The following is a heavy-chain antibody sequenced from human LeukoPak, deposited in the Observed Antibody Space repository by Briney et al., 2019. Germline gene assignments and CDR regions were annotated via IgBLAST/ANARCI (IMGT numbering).Heavy chain of an antibody. D-gene: IGHD6-19*01. Sequence: ALVKVSCKASGYTFTGYYMHWVRQAPGQGLEWMGWINPNSGGTNYAQKFQGRVTMTRDTSISTAYMELSRLRSDDTAVYYCARDFPIAVVPNYYYYYMDVWGKGTTVTISS. CDR2: INPNSGGT. CDR1: GYTFTGYY. CDR3: ARDFPIAVVPNYYYYYMDV. V-gene: IGHV1-2*02. J-gene: IGHJ6*03.